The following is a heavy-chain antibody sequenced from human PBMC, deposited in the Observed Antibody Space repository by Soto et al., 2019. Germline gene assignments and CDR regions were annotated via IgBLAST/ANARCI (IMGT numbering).Heavy chain of an antibody. CDR3: AKDVVPRSRGYSVPGY. CDR2: ISWNSGSI. D-gene: IGHD5-18*01. J-gene: IGHJ4*02. Sequence: HPGGSLRLSCAASGFTFDDYAMHWVRQAPGKGLEWVSGISWNSGSIGYADSVKGRFTISRDNAKNSLYLQMNSLRAEDTALYYCAKDVVPRSRGYSVPGYWGQGTLVTGSS. CDR1: GFTFDDYA. V-gene: IGHV3-9*01.